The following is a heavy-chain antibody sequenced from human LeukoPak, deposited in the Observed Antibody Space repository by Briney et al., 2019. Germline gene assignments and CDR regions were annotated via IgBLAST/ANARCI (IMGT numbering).Heavy chain of an antibody. D-gene: IGHD6-19*01. Sequence: GGSLRLSCAASGFTFSSYGMHWVRQAPGKGLKWVAVISYDGSNKYYADSVKGRFTISRDNSKNTLYLQMNSLRAEDTAVYYCGRWLVRGYYFDYWGQGTLVTVSS. CDR1: GFTFSSYG. J-gene: IGHJ4*02. V-gene: IGHV3-30*03. CDR2: ISYDGSNK. CDR3: GRWLVRGYYFDY.